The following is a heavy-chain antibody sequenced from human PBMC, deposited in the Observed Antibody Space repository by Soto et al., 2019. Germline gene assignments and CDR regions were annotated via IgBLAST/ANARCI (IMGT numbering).Heavy chain of an antibody. CDR1: EFTFSDYW. J-gene: IGHJ4*02. CDR3: ARDNSGPIMFEY. Sequence: PGGLLRLSCAASEFTFSDYWMHWVRQAPGKGLVWVSQIKGDGSNIKYADSVKGRFTISRDNAKNTLYLQMNSLRAEDTAVYYCARDNSGPIMFEYWGQGNLVTVSS. V-gene: IGHV3-74*03. CDR2: IKGDGSNI. D-gene: IGHD6-19*01.